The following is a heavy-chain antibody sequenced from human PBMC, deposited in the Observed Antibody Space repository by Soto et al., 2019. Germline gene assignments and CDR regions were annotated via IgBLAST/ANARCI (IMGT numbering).Heavy chain of an antibody. CDR1: GFTFSSYS. CDR2: ISSSSSYI. CDR3: AHSLLVGGRLTWFDP. Sequence: GGSLRLSCAASGFTFSSYSMNWVRQAPGKGLEWVSSISSSSSYIYYADSVKSRLTITKDTSKNQVVLTMTNMDPVDTATYYCAHSLLVGGRLTWFDPWGQGRLVTVCS. D-gene: IGHD2-15*01. J-gene: IGHJ5*02. V-gene: IGHV3-21*03.